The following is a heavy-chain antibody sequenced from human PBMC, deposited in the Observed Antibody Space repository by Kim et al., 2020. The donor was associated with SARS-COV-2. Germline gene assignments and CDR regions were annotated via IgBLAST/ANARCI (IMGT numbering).Heavy chain of an antibody. CDR3: AKVKPAAYAFDI. Sequence: GGSLRLSCAASGFIVSSNYMTWVRQAPGKGLECISVIYSAGTTYYADSVKARFTISRDNSKNTLYLQMNSLRADDTALYYCAKVKPAAYAFDIWGQGTMVTVSS. CDR1: GFIVSSNY. D-gene: IGHD2-2*01. V-gene: IGHV3-53*01. J-gene: IGHJ3*02. CDR2: IYSAGTT.